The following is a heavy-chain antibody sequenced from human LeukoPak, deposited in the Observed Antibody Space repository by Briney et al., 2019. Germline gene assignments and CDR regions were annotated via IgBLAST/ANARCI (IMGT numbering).Heavy chain of an antibody. J-gene: IGHJ4*02. CDR1: GFTFSRYW. Sequence: GGSLRLSCVASGFTFSRYWMHWVRQAPGKGLVWVARINSDGSSTTYADSVKGRFTISRDNAKNMLYLQMSSLRAEDTAVYYCARQKYLRGPDVEYFDYWGQGTLVTVSS. CDR3: ARQKYLRGPDVEYFDY. V-gene: IGHV3-74*01. CDR2: INSDGSST. D-gene: IGHD5/OR15-5a*01.